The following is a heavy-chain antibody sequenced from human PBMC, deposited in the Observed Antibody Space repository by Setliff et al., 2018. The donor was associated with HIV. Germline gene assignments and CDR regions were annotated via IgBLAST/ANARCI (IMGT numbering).Heavy chain of an antibody. V-gene: IGHV3-48*01. CDR1: GFTFSSYS. CDR3: ARGQDWAFDY. CDR2: ISSSSKII. Sequence: GSLRLSCAASGFTFSSYSMNWVRQAPGKGLELVSSISSSSKIISYAESVKGRFTISRDNAKNSVYLQVNSLRVEYTAMYYCARGQDWAFDYWGQGTLVTVSS. D-gene: IGHD3-9*01. J-gene: IGHJ4*02.